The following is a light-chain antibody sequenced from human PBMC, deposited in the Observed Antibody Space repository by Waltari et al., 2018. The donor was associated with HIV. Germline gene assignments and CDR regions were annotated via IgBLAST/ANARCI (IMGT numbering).Light chain of an antibody. CDR2: AAS. J-gene: IGKJ1*01. CDR1: QSISSY. V-gene: IGKV1-39*01. CDR3: LQTYSSPWT. Sequence: DLQMTQSPSSLPASVGDRLTITCRASQSISSYLNWYQQKPGRAPELLIYAASSLQTGVPSRFSASGFGTDFTLTINSLQPEDFASYFCLQTYSSPWTFGQGTKV.